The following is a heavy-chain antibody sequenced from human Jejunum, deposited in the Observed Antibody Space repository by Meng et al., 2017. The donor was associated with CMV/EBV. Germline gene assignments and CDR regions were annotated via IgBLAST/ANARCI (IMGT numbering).Heavy chain of an antibody. CDR2: IYHSGST. Sequence: LQPHEAGPGPVKPSEPLSLTCTVSGGSNSSNGYYWDGVRQPPGKGLEWIGAIYHSGSTSYNPSLQSRVTMFVDTSKNQFSLMLTSVIATDTAVYYCARRRGGSGRDCWGQGTLVTVSS. CDR1: GGSNSSNGYY. CDR3: ARRRGGSGRDC. V-gene: IGHV4-39*01. J-gene: IGHJ4*02. D-gene: IGHD3-10*01.